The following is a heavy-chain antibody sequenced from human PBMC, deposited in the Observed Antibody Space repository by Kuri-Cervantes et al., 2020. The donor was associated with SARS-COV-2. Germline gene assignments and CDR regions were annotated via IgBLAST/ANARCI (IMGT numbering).Heavy chain of an antibody. CDR3: ARDLSSGLWAFDY. J-gene: IGHJ4*02. CDR1: GFTFSSYS. V-gene: IGHV3-48*01. D-gene: IGHD5-18*01. CDR2: ISSSSSTI. Sequence: GESLKISCAASGFTFSSYSMNWVRQAPGKGLEWVSYISSSSSTIYHADSVKGRFTISRDNAKNSLYLQMNSLRAEDTAVYYCARDLSSGLWAFDYWGQGTLVTVSS.